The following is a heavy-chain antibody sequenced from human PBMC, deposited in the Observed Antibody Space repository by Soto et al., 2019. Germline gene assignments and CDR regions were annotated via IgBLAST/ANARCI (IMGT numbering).Heavy chain of an antibody. CDR3: ARGVSGGRPGDY. V-gene: IGHV3-48*02. Sequence: EVQLLESGGGLVQPGGSLRLSCAASGFTFSSYAMNWVRQAPGKGLEWVSYISYTSTSIYYADSVKGRFTISRDNAKNSLFLQMNSLRDEDTAVYHCARGVSGGRPGDYWGQGTLVTVSS. CDR2: ISYTSTSI. J-gene: IGHJ4*02. CDR1: GFTFSSYA. D-gene: IGHD5-12*01.